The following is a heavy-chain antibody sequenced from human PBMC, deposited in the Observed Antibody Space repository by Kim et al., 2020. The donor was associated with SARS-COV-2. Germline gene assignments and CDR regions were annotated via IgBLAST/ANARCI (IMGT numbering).Heavy chain of an antibody. CDR3: ARAATIFGVVISYFDY. V-gene: IGHV4-31*03. CDR1: GGSISSGGYY. Sequence: SETLSLTCTVSGGSISSGGYYWSWIRQHPGKGLEWIGYIYYSGSTYYNPPLKSRVTISVDTSKNQFSLKLSSVTAADTAVYYCARAATIFGVVISYFDYWGQGTLVTVSS. CDR2: IYYSGST. D-gene: IGHD3-3*01. J-gene: IGHJ4*02.